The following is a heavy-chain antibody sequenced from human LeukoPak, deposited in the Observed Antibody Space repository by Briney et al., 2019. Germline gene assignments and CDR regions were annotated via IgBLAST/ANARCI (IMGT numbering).Heavy chain of an antibody. Sequence: GESPKISCEGSGYSFTGNWIGWVRQMPGKGLEWMGIIYPPTSETRYSPSFQGQVTISVDKSINTAYLQWSSLKASDTAMYYCARLVSGSWAENFDYWGQGTLVTVSS. CDR1: GYSFTGNW. D-gene: IGHD6-13*01. CDR3: ARLVSGSWAENFDY. CDR2: IYPPTSET. V-gene: IGHV5-51*01. J-gene: IGHJ4*02.